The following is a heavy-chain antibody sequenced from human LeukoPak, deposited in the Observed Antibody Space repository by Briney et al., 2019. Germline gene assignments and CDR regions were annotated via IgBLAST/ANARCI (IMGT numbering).Heavy chain of an antibody. CDR3: ARDLDFGVVSNWFDP. Sequence: ASVKVSCKASGYTFTGYCMHWVRQAPGQGLEWMGWINPNSGGTNYAQKFQGRVTMTRDTSISTAYMELSRLRSDDTAVYYCARDLDFGVVSNWFDPWGQGTLVTVSS. V-gene: IGHV1-2*02. CDR2: INPNSGGT. D-gene: IGHD3-3*01. J-gene: IGHJ5*02. CDR1: GYTFTGYC.